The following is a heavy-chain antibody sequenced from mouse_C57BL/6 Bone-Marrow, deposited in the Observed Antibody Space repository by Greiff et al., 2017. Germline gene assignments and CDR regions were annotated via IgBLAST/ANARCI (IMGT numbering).Heavy chain of an antibody. Sequence: VQLQQSGAELMKPGASVKLSCKATGYTFTGYWIGWVKQRPGHGLEWIGEILPGSGSTNYNEKFKGKATFTADTSSNTAYMQHSSLTTEDSAIYYCARLPLLLRCYYAMDYWGQGTSVTVSS. J-gene: IGHJ4*01. D-gene: IGHD1-1*01. CDR2: ILPGSGST. V-gene: IGHV1-9*01. CDR3: ARLPLLLRCYYAMDY. CDR1: GYTFTGYW.